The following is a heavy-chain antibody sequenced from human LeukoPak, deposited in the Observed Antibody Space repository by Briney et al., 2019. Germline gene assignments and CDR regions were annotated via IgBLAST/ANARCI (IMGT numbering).Heavy chain of an antibody. CDR2: ISSDGIGT. V-gene: IGHV3-64*01. D-gene: IGHD2-15*01. Sequence: GGSLRLSCAASGFTFSSYPMHWVRQAPGKGLEYVSGISSDGIGTYYANSVKERFTISRDNSKNTLYLQMNSLRVEDTAVYYCAKDRVVVVSAALLFDNWGQGNLVTVSS. J-gene: IGHJ4*02. CDR3: AKDRVVVVSAALLFDN. CDR1: GFTFSSYP.